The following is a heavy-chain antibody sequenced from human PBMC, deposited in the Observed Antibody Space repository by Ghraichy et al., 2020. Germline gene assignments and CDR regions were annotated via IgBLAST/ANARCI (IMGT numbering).Heavy chain of an antibody. Sequence: GGSLRLSCAASGFTFSDYYMSWIRQAPGKGLEWVSYISSSGSTIYYADSVKGRFTISRDNAKNSLYLQMNSLRAEDTAVYYCARDRGIVVVADAFDIWGQGTMVTVSS. J-gene: IGHJ3*02. V-gene: IGHV3-11*01. D-gene: IGHD2-15*01. CDR3: ARDRGIVVVADAFDI. CDR1: GFTFSDYY. CDR2: ISSSGSTI.